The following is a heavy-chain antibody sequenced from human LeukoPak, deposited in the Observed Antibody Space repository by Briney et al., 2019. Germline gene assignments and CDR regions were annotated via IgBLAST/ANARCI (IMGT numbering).Heavy chain of an antibody. CDR2: ISGDGSQT. V-gene: IGHV3-74*01. Sequence: GGSLTLSCAASGFTLSTHWLYWVRQAPGKELEWISRISGDGSQTSFAATVKGRSTISRDNAKDPLFLQITSLRVEDTAVYSCASLLTAYHGSGGGSVDVWGQGTTVTVSS. CDR1: GFTLSTHW. CDR3: ASLLTAYHGSGGGSVDV. D-gene: IGHD3-10*01. J-gene: IGHJ6*02.